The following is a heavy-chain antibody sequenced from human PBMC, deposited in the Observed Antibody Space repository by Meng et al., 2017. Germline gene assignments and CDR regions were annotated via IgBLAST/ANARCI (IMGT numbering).Heavy chain of an antibody. J-gene: IGHJ6*02. Sequence: GESLKISWKGSGYSFTSYWIGWVRQMPGKGLEWMGIIYPGDSDTRYSPSFQGQVTISADKSISTAYLQWSSLKASDTAMYYCARHGRIVGATFYYGMDVWGQGTTVTVSS. D-gene: IGHD1-26*01. CDR1: GYSFTSYW. V-gene: IGHV5-51*01. CDR2: IYPGDSDT. CDR3: ARHGRIVGATFYYGMDV.